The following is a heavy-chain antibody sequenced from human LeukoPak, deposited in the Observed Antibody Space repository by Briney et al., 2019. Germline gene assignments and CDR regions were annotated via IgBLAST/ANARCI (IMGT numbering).Heavy chain of an antibody. Sequence: PGGSLRLSCAASGFTFSAYYMSWIRQAPGKGLEWLSYISNSGSTIYYADSVKDRFTISRDNAKNSLYLQMDSLRAEDAAVYYCAKGRKYPATAPQIDYWGQGTLVTVSS. CDR2: ISNSGSTI. D-gene: IGHD2-2*01. CDR3: AKGRKYPATAPQIDY. CDR1: GFTFSAYY. J-gene: IGHJ4*02. V-gene: IGHV3-11*01.